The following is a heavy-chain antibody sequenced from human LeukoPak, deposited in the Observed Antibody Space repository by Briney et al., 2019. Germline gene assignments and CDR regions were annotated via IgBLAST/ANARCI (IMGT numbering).Heavy chain of an antibody. Sequence: GASVKVSCKVSGYTLTELSMHWVRQAPGKGLEWMGGFDHGHGETIYAQKFQGRVTMTEDTSTDTAYMGLSSLRSEDTAVYFCATGGIWDLRNYWGQGTLVTVSA. CDR3: ATGGIWDLRNY. J-gene: IGHJ4*02. CDR1: GYTLTELS. V-gene: IGHV1-24*01. CDR2: FDHGHGET. D-gene: IGHD1-26*01.